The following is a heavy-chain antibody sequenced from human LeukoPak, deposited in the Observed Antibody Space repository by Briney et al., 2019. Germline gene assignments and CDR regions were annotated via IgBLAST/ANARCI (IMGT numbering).Heavy chain of an antibody. CDR3: AKDQWLVRPYYGMDV. V-gene: IGHV3-30*18. D-gene: IGHD6-19*01. Sequence: QSGRSLRLSCAASGFTFSSYGMHWVRQAPGKGLEWVAVISYDGSNKYYADSVKVRFTISRDNSKNTLYLQMNSLRAEDTAVYCCAKDQWLVRPYYGMDVWGQGTTVTVSS. J-gene: IGHJ6*02. CDR2: ISYDGSNK. CDR1: GFTFSSYG.